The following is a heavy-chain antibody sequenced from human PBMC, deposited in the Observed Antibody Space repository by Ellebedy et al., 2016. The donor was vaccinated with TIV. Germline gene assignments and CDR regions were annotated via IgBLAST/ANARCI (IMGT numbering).Heavy chain of an antibody. D-gene: IGHD2-8*01. CDR2: IYTSGST. J-gene: IGHJ3*02. CDR3: ARDPVMGGGWAFDI. V-gene: IGHV4-61*02. CDR1: GGSISSGSYY. Sequence: SETLSLXXTVSGGSISSGSYYWSWIRQPAGKGLEWIGRIYTSGSTNYNPSLKSRVTMSVDTSKNQFSLKLSSVTAADTAVYYCARDPVMGGGWAFDIWGQGTMVTVSS.